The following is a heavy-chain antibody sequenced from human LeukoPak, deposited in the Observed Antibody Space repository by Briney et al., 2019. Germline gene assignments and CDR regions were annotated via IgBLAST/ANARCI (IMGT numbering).Heavy chain of an antibody. J-gene: IGHJ5*02. CDR3: ARTQHDYGDYRNWFDP. CDR2: IKQDGSEK. Sequence: EWSLRLSCAASRFTWSSYWMSWVCQAPGKGLEWVANIKQDGSEKYYVDSVKGRFTISRDNAKNSLYLQMNSLRAEDTAVYYCARTQHDYGDYRNWFDPWGQGTLVTVSS. V-gene: IGHV3-7*01. D-gene: IGHD4-17*01. CDR1: RFTWSSYW.